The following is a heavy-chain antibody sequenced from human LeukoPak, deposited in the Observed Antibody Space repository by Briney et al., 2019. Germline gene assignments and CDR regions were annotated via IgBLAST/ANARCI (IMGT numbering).Heavy chain of an antibody. CDR1: EFTFSSYS. J-gene: IGHJ4*02. CDR3: AKFIAAPFYFDY. Sequence: PGGSLRLSCAASEFTFSSYSMNRVRQAPGKGLEWVSSISSSSSYIYYADSVKGRFTISRDNAKNSLYLQMNSLRAEDTAVYYCAKFIAAPFYFDYWGQGTLVTVSS. CDR2: ISSSSSYI. D-gene: IGHD6-13*01. V-gene: IGHV3-21*01.